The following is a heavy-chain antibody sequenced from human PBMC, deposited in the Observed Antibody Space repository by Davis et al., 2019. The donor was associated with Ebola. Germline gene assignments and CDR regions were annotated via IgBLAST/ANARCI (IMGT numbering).Heavy chain of an antibody. J-gene: IGHJ3*02. D-gene: IGHD1-20*01. CDR2: IYTGDSDT. CDR3: ATLRRTITGMDDGFDI. CDR1: GYSFTNYW. Sequence: GESLKISCQASGYSFTNYWIAWVRQMPGKGLEWMGLIYTGDSDTRYSPSFRGQVTISADKSTKTAFLQWSSLRASDTAIYYCATLRRTITGMDDGFDIWGQGTMVTVSS. V-gene: IGHV5-51*01.